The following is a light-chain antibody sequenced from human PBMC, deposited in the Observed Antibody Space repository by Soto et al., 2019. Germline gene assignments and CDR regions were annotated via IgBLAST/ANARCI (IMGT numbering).Light chain of an antibody. Sequence: EIVLTQSQATLSVSPLEGARLXWMASQSVSSKLAWYQQKPGQAPRLLIYGASTRATGIPARFSGSGSGTEFTLTISSLQSEDFAVYYCQQYNNWPLTFGGGTKVDI. V-gene: IGKV3-15*01. CDR2: GAS. CDR1: QSVSSK. CDR3: QQYNNWPLT. J-gene: IGKJ4*01.